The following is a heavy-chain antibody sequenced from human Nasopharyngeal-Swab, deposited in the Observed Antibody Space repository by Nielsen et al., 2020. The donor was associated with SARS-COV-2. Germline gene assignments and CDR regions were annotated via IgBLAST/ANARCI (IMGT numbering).Heavy chain of an antibody. CDR3: ARDRYCSSTSCYELNYYYGMDV. CDR1: GFTFSSYA. Sequence: GGSLRLSCAASGFTFSSYAMSWVRQAPGKGLEWVSTISGSGGSTYYADSVKGRFTISRDNSKNTLYLQMNSLRAEDTAVYYCARDRYCSSTSCYELNYYYGMDVWGQGTTVTVSS. V-gene: IGHV3-23*01. CDR2: ISGSGGST. D-gene: IGHD2-2*01. J-gene: IGHJ6*02.